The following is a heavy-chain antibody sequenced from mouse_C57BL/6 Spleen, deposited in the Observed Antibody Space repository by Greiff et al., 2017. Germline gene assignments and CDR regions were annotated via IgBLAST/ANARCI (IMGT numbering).Heavy chain of an antibody. CDR1: GFTFSSYG. Sequence: EVQVVESGGDLVKPGGSLKLSCAASGFTFSSYGMSWVRQTPDKRLEWVATISSGGSYTYYPDSVKGRFTISRDNAKNTLYLQMSSLKSEDTAMYYCARQGLGPYYFDYWGQGTTLTVSS. J-gene: IGHJ2*01. V-gene: IGHV5-6*01. CDR2: ISSGGSYT. CDR3: ARQGLGPYYFDY. D-gene: IGHD4-1*01.